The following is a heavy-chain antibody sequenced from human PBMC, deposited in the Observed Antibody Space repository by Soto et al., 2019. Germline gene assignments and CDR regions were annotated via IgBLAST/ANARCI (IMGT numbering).Heavy chain of an antibody. J-gene: IGHJ5*02. V-gene: IGHV3-7*03. CDR2: IKQDGSEK. CDR1: GCTFSSYW. D-gene: IGHD3-22*01. CDR3: ARTGGYYDSSGYNWFDP. Sequence: EVQLVESGGGLVQPGGSLRLSCAASGCTFSSYWMSWFRQAPGKGLEWVANIKQDGSEKYYVDSVKGRFTISRDNAKNSLYLQMNSLRAEDTAVYYCARTGGYYDSSGYNWFDPWGQGTLVTVSS.